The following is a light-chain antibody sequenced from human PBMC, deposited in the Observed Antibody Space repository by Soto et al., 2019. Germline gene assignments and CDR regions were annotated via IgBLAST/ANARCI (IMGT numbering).Light chain of an antibody. Sequence: QSALTQPACVSGSPGQSITISCTGTSSDVGAYNFVSWYQHHPGTAPKLMIYEVSNRPSGASNRFSGSKSGNTASLTISGLQTEDEADYYCYSYRGSNAWVFGGGTQLTVL. J-gene: IGLJ3*02. CDR2: EVS. CDR1: SSDVGAYNF. V-gene: IGLV2-14*01. CDR3: YSYRGSNAWV.